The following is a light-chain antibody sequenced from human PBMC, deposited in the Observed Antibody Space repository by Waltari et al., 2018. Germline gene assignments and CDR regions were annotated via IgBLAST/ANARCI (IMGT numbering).Light chain of an antibody. J-gene: IGLJ2*01. Sequence: QSVLTQPPSVSGAPGQRVPISCTGSSFNIGTSYDVHWYQQLPGAAPKLLIYNTNNGPSGVPDRFLGPTSGTSASLTITGLQPEDEADYDCQSYDSTLGGWGVFGGGTKLTVL. V-gene: IGLV1-40*01. CDR1: SFNIGTSYD. CDR2: NTN. CDR3: QSYDSTLGGWGV.